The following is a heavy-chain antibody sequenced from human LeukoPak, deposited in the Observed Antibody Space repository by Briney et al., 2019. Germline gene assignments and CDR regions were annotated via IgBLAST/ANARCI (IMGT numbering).Heavy chain of an antibody. V-gene: IGHV4-59*01. J-gene: IGHJ6*02. CDR3: ARDGIAAAGRENYYYYGMDV. Sequence: SETLSLTCTVSGDSISSYYWSWIRQPPGKGLEWIGYIYYSGSTNYNPSLKSRVTISVDTSKNRFSLKLSSVTAADTAVYYCARDGIAAAGRENYYYYGMDVWGQGTTVTVSS. D-gene: IGHD6-13*01. CDR2: IYYSGST. CDR1: GDSISSYY.